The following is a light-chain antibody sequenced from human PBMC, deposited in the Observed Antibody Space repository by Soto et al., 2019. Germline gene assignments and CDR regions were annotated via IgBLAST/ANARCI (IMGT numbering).Light chain of an antibody. V-gene: IGKV2-30*02. CDR1: QSLVHSDGNTY. CDR3: MQSTPWLPLT. Sequence: DVVMTQSPLSLSVTLGQPASIACRSSQSLVHSDGNTYLIWFQQSPGQSPRRLIYNVSDRNSGVPDRVSGSGSGTDFTLKISRVEAADVGIYYCMQSTPWLPLTFGGGTKVEIK. J-gene: IGKJ4*02. CDR2: NVS.